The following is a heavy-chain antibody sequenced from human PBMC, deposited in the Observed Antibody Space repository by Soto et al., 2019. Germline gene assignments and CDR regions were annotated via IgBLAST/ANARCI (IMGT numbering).Heavy chain of an antibody. J-gene: IGHJ4*02. Sequence: GXFVRVCCKASGCDFTDHYRHWGRQAPGQGLEWMGIISPDGGSTMYSQQFQARITMTRDTSTSTVYMELSSLRSEDTAVYYCARAPRGGVITVITSAQIEYWGQGTLVIVSS. D-gene: IGHD3-10*01. CDR1: GCDFTDHY. CDR3: ARAPRGGVITVITSAQIEY. V-gene: IGHV1-46*01. CDR2: ISPDGGST.